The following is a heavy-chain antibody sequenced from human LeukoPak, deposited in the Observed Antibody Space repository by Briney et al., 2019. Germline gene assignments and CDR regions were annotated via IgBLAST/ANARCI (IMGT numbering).Heavy chain of an antibody. D-gene: IGHD3-22*01. V-gene: IGHV3-74*01. Sequence: PGGSLRLSCAASGFTFSTYWMHWVRQAPGKGLVWVSRIKSDGGTNYADSVKGRFTISRDNAKKTVSLQMNSPRPEDTGVYYCARAPSEIGGYYPEYFRHWGQGTLVTVSS. CDR2: IKSDGGT. J-gene: IGHJ1*01. CDR3: ARAPSEIGGYYPEYFRH. CDR1: GFTFSTYW.